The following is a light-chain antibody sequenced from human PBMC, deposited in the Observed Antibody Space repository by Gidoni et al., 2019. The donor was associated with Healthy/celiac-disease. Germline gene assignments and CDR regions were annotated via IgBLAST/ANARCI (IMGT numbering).Light chain of an antibody. V-gene: IGKV3-20*01. CDR1: QSVSSSY. J-gene: IGKJ1*01. CDR2: GAS. CDR3: QQYGSSPQT. Sequence: EIVLTQSPGTLSLSPGERATLSCRASQSVSSSYFAWYQQKPGQAPRLLSYGASSRATGIPDRFSGSGSGTDFTLTISRLEPEDFAVYYCQQYGSSPQTFGQGTKVEIK.